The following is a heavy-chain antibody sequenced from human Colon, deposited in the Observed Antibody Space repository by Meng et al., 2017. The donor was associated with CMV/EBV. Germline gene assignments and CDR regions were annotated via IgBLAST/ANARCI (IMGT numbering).Heavy chain of an antibody. D-gene: IGHD1-14*01. CDR2: ISSRSTYI. Sequence: GESLMISCAASGFTFTDYSLNWVRQAPGKGLEWVSSISSRSTYISYGDSVTGRFTVSRDDAKNSLYLQMDSLRAEDTAVYYCARAPGNYLSPYYFDFWGQGTLVTVSS. V-gene: IGHV3-21*01. CDR3: ARAPGNYLSPYYFDF. J-gene: IGHJ4*02. CDR1: GFTFTDYS.